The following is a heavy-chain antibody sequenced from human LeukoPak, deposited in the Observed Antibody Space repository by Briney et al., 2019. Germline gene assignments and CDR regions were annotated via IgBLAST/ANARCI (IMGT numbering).Heavy chain of an antibody. CDR2: FDPEDGET. V-gene: IGHV1-24*01. J-gene: IGHJ4*02. CDR1: GYTLTELS. Sequence: ASVKVSCKVSGYTLTELSMHWVRQAPGKGLEWMGGFDPEDGETIYAQKFQGRVTMTEDTSTDTAYMELSSLRSEDTAVNYCATPGTYGSGSYAYDYWGQGTLVTVSS. D-gene: IGHD3-10*01. CDR3: ATPGTYGSGSYAYDY.